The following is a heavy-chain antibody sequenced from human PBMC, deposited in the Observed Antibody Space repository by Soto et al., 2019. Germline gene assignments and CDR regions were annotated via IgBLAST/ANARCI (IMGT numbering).Heavy chain of an antibody. D-gene: IGHD3-3*01. CDR1: GGTFSSYA. CDR3: ARDGITIFGVAPRGYDYVAVWFDP. V-gene: IGHV1-69*13. CDR2: IIPIFGTA. Sequence: ASVKVSCKASGGTFSSYAISWVRQAPGQGLEWMGGIIPIFGTANYAQKFQGRVTITADESTSTAYMELSSLRSEDTAVYYCARDGITIFGVAPRGYDYVAVWFDPWGQGTLVTVAS. J-gene: IGHJ5*02.